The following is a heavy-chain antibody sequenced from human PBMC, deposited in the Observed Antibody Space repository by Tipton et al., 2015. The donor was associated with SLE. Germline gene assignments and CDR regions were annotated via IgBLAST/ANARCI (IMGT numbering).Heavy chain of an antibody. J-gene: IGHJ6*02. CDR2: IYPSDSDV. V-gene: IGHV5-51*01. D-gene: IGHD3-22*01. Sequence: QSGAEVKKPGESLKISCKGSGYSFPNHWIGWVRQKSGKGLEWMGIIYPSDSDVRYSQSFQGQVTISLDKSISTAYLQWSSLKASDTAMYYCARLDRVVVTFYGMDVWGQGTTVTVSS. CDR1: GYSFPNHW. CDR3: ARLDRVVVTFYGMDV.